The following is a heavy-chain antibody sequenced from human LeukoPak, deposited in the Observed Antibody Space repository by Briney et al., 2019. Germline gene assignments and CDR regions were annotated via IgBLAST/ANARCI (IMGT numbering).Heavy chain of an antibody. CDR3: ARGPKSAYVDH. J-gene: IGHJ4*02. CDR1: GFTFSSYE. CDR2: IRSSRSTI. V-gene: IGHV3-48*03. Sequence: HLGGSLRLSCAASGFTFSSYEMNWARQAPGKGLEWVSHIRSSRSTIYYADSVKSRFTISRDNAQKSLYLQMNSLRVEDTAVYYCARGPKSAYVDHWGQGTLVTVSS. D-gene: IGHD3-3*02.